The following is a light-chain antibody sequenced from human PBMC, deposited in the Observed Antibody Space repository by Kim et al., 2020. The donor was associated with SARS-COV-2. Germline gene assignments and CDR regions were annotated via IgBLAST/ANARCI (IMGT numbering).Light chain of an antibody. CDR3: KQTYTATLT. CDR2: AAS. V-gene: IGKV1-39*01. J-gene: IGKJ4*01. CDR1: QSISDY. Sequence: DIQMTQSPSSLSAFVGDRVTITCRASQSISDYLNWYQHKPGKAPNLLIYAASTLQSGVPSRFAGSGSGTDFTLTITSLQPEDFATYCCKQTYTATLTFGGGTKVDIK.